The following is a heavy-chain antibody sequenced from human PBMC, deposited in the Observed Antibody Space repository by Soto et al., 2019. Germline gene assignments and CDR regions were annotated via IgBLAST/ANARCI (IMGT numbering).Heavy chain of an antibody. Sequence: RGSLRLSCTVSGFAFSAFAICFFRHSPCKWLEWVALISYDGTNEDYAESVRGRFTISRDNSKNTLYLDMNSLSAEDSAVYFCAKGVVREPAYFDYWGQGTLVTVSS. CDR3: AKGVVREPAYFDY. D-gene: IGHD3-10*01. CDR1: GFAFSAFA. V-gene: IGHV3-30*18. J-gene: IGHJ4*02. CDR2: ISYDGTNE.